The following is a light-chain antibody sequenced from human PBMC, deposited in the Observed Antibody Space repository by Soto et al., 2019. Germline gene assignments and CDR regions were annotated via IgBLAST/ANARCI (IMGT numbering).Light chain of an antibody. CDR1: QSVDSY. Sequence: EIVLTQFPATLSLSPGERATLSCRASQSVDSYLAWYQHKPGQAPRLLIYDASNRATGIPARFSGSGSGTDFTLTISSLEPEDFAVYFCQQRSNWPPITFGQGTRLEIK. J-gene: IGKJ5*01. CDR3: QQRSNWPPIT. CDR2: DAS. V-gene: IGKV3-11*01.